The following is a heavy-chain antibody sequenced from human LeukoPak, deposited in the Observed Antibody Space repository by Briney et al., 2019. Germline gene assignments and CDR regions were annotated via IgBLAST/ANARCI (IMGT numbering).Heavy chain of an antibody. J-gene: IGHJ5*02. CDR2: IYYSGST. D-gene: IGHD1-26*01. V-gene: IGHV4-59*08. Sequence: SETLSLTCTVSGGSISSYYWSWIRQPPGKGLEWIGYIYYSGSTNYNPSLKSRVTISVDTSKNQFSLKLSSVTAADTAVYYCARRGEHGVSAADPWGQGTLVTVSS. CDR3: ARRGEHGVSAADP. CDR1: GGSISSYY.